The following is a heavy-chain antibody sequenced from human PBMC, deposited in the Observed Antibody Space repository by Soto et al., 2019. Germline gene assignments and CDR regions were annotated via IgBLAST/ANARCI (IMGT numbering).Heavy chain of an antibody. CDR1: GGSISSGGYY. J-gene: IGHJ4*02. CDR3: AREESWESYRPRAFDY. D-gene: IGHD3-16*02. CDR2: IYYSGST. Sequence: PAETLSLTCTVSGGSISSGGYYWGWNRRHPGKGLEWIGYIYYSGSTYYNPSLNSRVTITRHTSANTAYMDLSSPTAEDTAVYYCAREESWESYRPRAFDYWGQGNLVTVSS. V-gene: IGHV4-39*02.